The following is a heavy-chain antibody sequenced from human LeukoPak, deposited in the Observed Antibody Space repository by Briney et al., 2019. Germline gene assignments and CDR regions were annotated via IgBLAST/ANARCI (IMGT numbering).Heavy chain of an antibody. D-gene: IGHD5-12*01. Sequence: PGGSLRLSCAASGFTFSNHWMAWVRQTPGRGPEWVANIDEDGDVKSYAESVKGRFSVSRDNGRTSLYLQMNSLRAEDTAIYYCARHVPRGRSDFDCWGQGVLVTVS. CDR3: ARHVPRGRSDFDC. J-gene: IGHJ4*02. V-gene: IGHV3-7*01. CDR2: IDEDGDVK. CDR1: GFTFSNHW.